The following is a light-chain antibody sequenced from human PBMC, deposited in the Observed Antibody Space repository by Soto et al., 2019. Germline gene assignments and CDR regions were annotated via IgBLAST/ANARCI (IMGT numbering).Light chain of an antibody. CDR3: QQRSNWPPVT. J-gene: IGKJ4*01. CDR1: QSVSNY. V-gene: IGKV3-11*01. CDR2: DAS. Sequence: EIVLTQSPATLSLSPGERATLSCRASQSVSNYLAWYQQKPGQAPRLLIYDASNRASGIPARFSGSGSGTDFTLTISSRDPEYFAVYYCQQRSNWPPVTFGGGTKVEIK.